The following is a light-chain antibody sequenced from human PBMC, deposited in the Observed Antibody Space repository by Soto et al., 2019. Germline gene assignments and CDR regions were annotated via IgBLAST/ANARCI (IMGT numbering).Light chain of an antibody. J-gene: IGKJ1*01. CDR2: DAS. CDR3: QQRSNSWT. CDR1: QSVSSY. Sequence: EIVLTQAAATLSLSPGERATLSCRASQSVSSYLAWYQQKPGQAPRLLIYDASNRATGIPARFSGSGSGTDFTLTISSLAPEDFAVYYCQQRSNSWTFGQGTKVDIK. V-gene: IGKV3-11*01.